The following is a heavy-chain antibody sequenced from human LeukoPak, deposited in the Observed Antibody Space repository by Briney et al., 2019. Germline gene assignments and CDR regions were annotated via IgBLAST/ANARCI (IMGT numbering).Heavy chain of an antibody. CDR3: ARSLWFGGLEWSLFDP. J-gene: IGHJ5*02. D-gene: IGHD3-10*01. CDR1: GYTFTGYY. V-gene: IGHV1-2*02. Sequence: ASVKVSCKASGYTFTGYYMHWVRQAPGQGLEWMGWINPNSGGTNYAQKFQGRVTMTRDTSISTAYIELSRLRSDDTAVYYCARSLWFGGLEWSLFDPWGQGTLVTVSS. CDR2: INPNSGGT.